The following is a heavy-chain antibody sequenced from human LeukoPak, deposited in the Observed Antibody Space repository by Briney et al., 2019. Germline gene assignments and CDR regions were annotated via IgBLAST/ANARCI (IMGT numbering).Heavy chain of an antibody. CDR2: IYHSGST. Sequence: ASETLSLTCTVSGYSISSGYYWGWIRQPPGKGLEWIGSIYHSGSTYYNPSLKSRVTISVDTSKNQFSLKLSSVTAADTAVYYCARVGRLQSDFDYWGQGTLVTVSS. D-gene: IGHD5-24*01. V-gene: IGHV4-38-2*02. CDR1: GYSISSGYY. CDR3: ARVGRLQSDFDY. J-gene: IGHJ4*02.